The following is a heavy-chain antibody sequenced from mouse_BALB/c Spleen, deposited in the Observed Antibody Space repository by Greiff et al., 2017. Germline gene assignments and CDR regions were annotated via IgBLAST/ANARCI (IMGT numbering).Heavy chain of an antibody. D-gene: IGHD4-1*01. V-gene: IGHV5-12-1*01. CDR2: ISSGGGST. Sequence: EVQGVESGGGLVKPGGSLKLSCAASGFAFSSYDMSWVRQTPEKRLEWVAYISSGGGSTYYPDTVKGRFTISRDNAKNTLYLQMSSLKSEDTAMYYCARNLGYFDYWGQGTTLTVSS. J-gene: IGHJ2*01. CDR3: ARNLGYFDY. CDR1: GFAFSSYD.